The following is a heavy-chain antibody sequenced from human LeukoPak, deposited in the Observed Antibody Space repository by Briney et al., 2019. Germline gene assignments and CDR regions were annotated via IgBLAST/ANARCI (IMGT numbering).Heavy chain of an antibody. J-gene: IGHJ4*02. CDR3: AKGSSGSRPYYFDY. D-gene: IGHD3-22*01. CDR1: GFTFSSYA. V-gene: IGHV3-23*01. CDR2: ITDSGGST. Sequence: GGSLRLSCAASGFTFSSYAMHWVRQAPGKGLEWVSAITDSGGSTYYSDSVKGRFTISRDNSKNTLYLQMNTLRAEDTAIYYCAKGSSGSRPYYFDYWGQGTLVTVSS.